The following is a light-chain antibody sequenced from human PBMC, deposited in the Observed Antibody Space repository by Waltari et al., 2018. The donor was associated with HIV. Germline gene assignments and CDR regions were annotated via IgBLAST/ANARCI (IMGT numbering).Light chain of an antibody. CDR2: GAS. J-gene: IGKJ1*01. CDR1: HGVSSS. Sequence: EIVMTQSPATLSVSPGESATLSCRASHGVSSSLAWYQQRPGQAPRLRIYGASTRAAGIPARFSGSGSGTEFTLTISSLQSEDFALYYCQQYYNWPPWTFGQGTKVEIK. CDR3: QQYYNWPPWT. V-gene: IGKV3-15*01.